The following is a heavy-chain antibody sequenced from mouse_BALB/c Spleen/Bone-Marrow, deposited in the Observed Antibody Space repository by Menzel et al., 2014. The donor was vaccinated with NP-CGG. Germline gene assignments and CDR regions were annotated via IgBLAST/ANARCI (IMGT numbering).Heavy chain of an antibody. CDR2: INPGSGDT. CDR3: ARNANWLFTY. Sequence: QVQLQQSGAELVRPGTSVKVSCKASGYAFTTYLIEWVKRRPGQGLEWIGVINPGSGDTHYNEKFKDKATLTAVKSSSTAYMQLSSLTSDDSAVYFCARNANWLFTYWGQGTLVTVSA. D-gene: IGHD4-1*01. CDR1: GYAFTTYL. V-gene: IGHV1-54*01. J-gene: IGHJ3*01.